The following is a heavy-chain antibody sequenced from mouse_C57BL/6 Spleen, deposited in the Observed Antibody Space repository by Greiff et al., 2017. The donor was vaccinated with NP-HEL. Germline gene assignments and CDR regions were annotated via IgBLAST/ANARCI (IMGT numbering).Heavy chain of an antibody. J-gene: IGHJ2*01. V-gene: IGHV1-80*01. CDR1: GYAFSSYW. CDR3: ARSRGAPNYFDY. Sequence: VQLQQSGAELVKPGASVKISCKASGYAFSSYWMNWVKQRPGKGLEWIGQIYPGDGDTNYNGKFKGKATLTADKSSSTAYMQLSSLTSEDSAVYFCARSRGAPNYFDYWGQGTTLTVSS. CDR2: IYPGDGDT.